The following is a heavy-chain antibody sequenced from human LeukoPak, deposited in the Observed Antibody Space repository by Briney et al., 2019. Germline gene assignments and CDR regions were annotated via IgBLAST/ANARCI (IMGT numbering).Heavy chain of an antibody. J-gene: IGHJ4*02. D-gene: IGHD5-18*01. CDR3: ARDLSYSFNY. CDR2: INGDGSST. CDR1: GFIFSTYW. Sequence: GGSLRLSCAASGFIFSTYWMHWVRQVPGKGLVWVSRINGDGSSTSYADSVKGRFTISRDNAKNTLYLQMNSLRAEDTAVYYCARDLSYSFNYWGQGTRVTVSS. V-gene: IGHV3-74*01.